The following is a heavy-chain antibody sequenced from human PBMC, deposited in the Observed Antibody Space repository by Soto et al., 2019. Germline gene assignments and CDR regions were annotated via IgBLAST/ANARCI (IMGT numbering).Heavy chain of an antibody. CDR2: IYYSGST. CDR1: GGSISSHY. CDR3: ASTYCGGDCYQDYYYGMDV. J-gene: IGHJ6*02. D-gene: IGHD2-21*02. V-gene: IGHV4-59*11. Sequence: SETLSLTCTVPGGSISSHYWSWIRQPPGKGLEWIGYIYYSGSTNYNPSLKSRVTISVDTSKNQFSLKLSSVTAADTAVYYCASTYCGGDCYQDYYYGMDVWGQGTTVTVSS.